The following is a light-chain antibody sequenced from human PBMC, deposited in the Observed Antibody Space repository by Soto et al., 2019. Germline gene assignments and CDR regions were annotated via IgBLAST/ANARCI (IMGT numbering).Light chain of an antibody. J-gene: IGLJ3*02. CDR2: GNS. V-gene: IGLV1-40*01. Sequence: QSVLTQPPSVSGSPGQRVTISCTGSSSNIGAGYDVHWYQQLPGTAPKLLIYGNSNRPSGVPDRFSGSKSGTSASLAITGLQAEDEADYYCQSYYSTMSGYWVFGAGTKLTVL. CDR3: QSYYSTMSGYWV. CDR1: SSNIGAGYD.